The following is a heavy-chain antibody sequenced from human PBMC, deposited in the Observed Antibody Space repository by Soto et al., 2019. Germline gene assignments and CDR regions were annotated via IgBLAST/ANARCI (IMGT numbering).Heavy chain of an antibody. CDR1: GYSFTSYW. V-gene: IGHV5-10-1*01. D-gene: IGHD3-10*01. J-gene: IGHJ6*02. Sequence: PGESLKISCKGSGYSFTSYWISWVRQMPGKGLEWMGRIDPSDSYTNYSPSFQGHVTISADKSISTAYLQWSSLKASDTAMYYCARQLLWFGELSNYYYYGMDVWGQGTTVTVSS. CDR2: IDPSDSYT. CDR3: ARQLLWFGELSNYYYYGMDV.